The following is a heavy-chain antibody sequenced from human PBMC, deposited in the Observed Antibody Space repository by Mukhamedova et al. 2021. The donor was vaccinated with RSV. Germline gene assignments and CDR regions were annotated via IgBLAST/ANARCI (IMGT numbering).Heavy chain of an antibody. V-gene: IGHV3-49*02. J-gene: IGHJ4*02. Sequence: GKGLERVGFIRSKAYGGTTEYAASVKGRFTISRDDSKSIAYLQMNSLKTEDTAVYYCTRGNYDFWSGYPTIDYWGQGTLVTVS. D-gene: IGHD3-3*01. CDR3: TRGNYDFWSGYPTIDY. CDR2: IRSKAYGGTT.